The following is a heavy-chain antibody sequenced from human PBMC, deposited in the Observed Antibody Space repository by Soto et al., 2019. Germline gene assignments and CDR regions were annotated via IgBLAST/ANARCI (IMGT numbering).Heavy chain of an antibody. D-gene: IGHD3-10*01. CDR2: INPNSGNT. V-gene: IGHV1-8*01. CDR1: GYTFTSYD. Sequence: QVQLVQSGAEVKKPGASVKVSCKASGYTFTSYDINWVRQATGQGLEWMGWINPNSGNTGYAQKFQGRVTMTRNTSISTAYMELSSLRSEDTAVYYCARSPREGSKVRGVKDWFDPWGQGTLVTVSS. J-gene: IGHJ5*02. CDR3: ARSPREGSKVRGVKDWFDP.